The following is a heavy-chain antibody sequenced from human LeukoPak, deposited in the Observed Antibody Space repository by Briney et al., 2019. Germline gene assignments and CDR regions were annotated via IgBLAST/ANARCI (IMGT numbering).Heavy chain of an antibody. Sequence: SGPTLVNPTQTLTLTCTFSGFSLSTTGVAVAWTRQPQGKALEWLAVTYWNNDKSYSPSLKNRLTITQDTSKNQVILIMANMDPVDTGTYYCAHKGRGSGSYTMWGQGTLVTVSS. CDR3: AHKGRGSGSYTM. CDR1: GFSLSTTGVA. J-gene: IGHJ4*02. V-gene: IGHV2-5*01. CDR2: TYWNNDK. D-gene: IGHD3-10*01.